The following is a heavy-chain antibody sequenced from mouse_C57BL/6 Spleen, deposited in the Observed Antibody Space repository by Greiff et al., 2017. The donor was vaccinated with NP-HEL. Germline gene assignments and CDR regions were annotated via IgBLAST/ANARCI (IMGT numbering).Heavy chain of an antibody. D-gene: IGHD1-1*01. J-gene: IGHJ4*01. Sequence: EVKLVESGGGLVQPKGSLKLSCAASGFSFNTYAMNWVRQAPGKGLEWVALIRSKSNNYATYYADSVKDRFTISRDDSESMLYLQMNNLKTEDTAMYYCVRLYYGSSYSYYAMDYWGQGTSVTVSS. CDR2: IRSKSNNYAT. CDR1: GFSFNTYA. CDR3: VRLYYGSSYSYYAMDY. V-gene: IGHV10-1*01.